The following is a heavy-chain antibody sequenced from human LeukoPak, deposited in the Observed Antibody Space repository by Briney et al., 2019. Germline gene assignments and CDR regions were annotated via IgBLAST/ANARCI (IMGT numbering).Heavy chain of an antibody. V-gene: IGHV3-21*06. Sequence: GGSLRLSCVASGFSFTNYSMSWVRQAPGKGLEWVSSISSSSSHIYSADSVKGRFTISRDNANNSLYLQMNDLRPEDTAVYYCARAPDDSSDYFFNWFDFWGQGALVTVSS. CDR1: GFSFTNYS. J-gene: IGHJ5*01. CDR3: ARAPDDSSDYFFNWFDF. D-gene: IGHD3-22*01. CDR2: ISSSSSHI.